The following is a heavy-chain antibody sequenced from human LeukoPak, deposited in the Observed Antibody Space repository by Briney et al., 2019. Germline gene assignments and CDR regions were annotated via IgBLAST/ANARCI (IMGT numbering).Heavy chain of an antibody. Sequence: GASVKVSCKASGGTFSSYAISWVRQAPGQGREWMGGIIPIFGTANYAQKFQGRVTITADKSTSTAYMELSSLRSEDTAVYYCASYTYCSGGSCYSYYYYYMDVWGKGTTVTVSS. V-gene: IGHV1-69*06. D-gene: IGHD2-15*01. CDR3: ASYTYCSGGSCYSYYYYYMDV. CDR1: GGTFSSYA. J-gene: IGHJ6*03. CDR2: IIPIFGTA.